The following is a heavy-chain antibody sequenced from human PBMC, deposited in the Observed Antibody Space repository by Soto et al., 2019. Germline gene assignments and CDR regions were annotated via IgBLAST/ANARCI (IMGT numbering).Heavy chain of an antibody. Sequence: QVQLVQSGAEVKKPGASVKVSCKASGYTFTSYAMHWVRQAPGQRLEWMGWINAGNGNTKYSQKFQGRVTITRDTSASTAYMHLSSLRSEDTAVYYCARDLGGLRDSWGQGTLVTVSS. V-gene: IGHV1-3*01. J-gene: IGHJ5*01. CDR2: INAGNGNT. CDR3: ARDLGGLRDS. CDR1: GYTFTSYA.